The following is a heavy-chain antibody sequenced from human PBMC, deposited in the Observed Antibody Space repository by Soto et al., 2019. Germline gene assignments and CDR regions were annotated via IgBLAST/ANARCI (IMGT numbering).Heavy chain of an antibody. J-gene: IGHJ4*02. CDR2: ISYDGSNK. CDR3: ARDGLAYCGGDCYLDY. V-gene: IGHV3-30-3*01. CDR1: GFTFSSYA. Sequence: QVQLVESGGGVVQPGRSLRLSCAASGFTFSSYAMHWVRQAPGKGLEWVAVISYDGSNKYYAESVKGRFTISRDNSKNTLYLQMNSLRAEDTAVYYCARDGLAYCGGDCYLDYWGQGTLVTVSS. D-gene: IGHD2-21*02.